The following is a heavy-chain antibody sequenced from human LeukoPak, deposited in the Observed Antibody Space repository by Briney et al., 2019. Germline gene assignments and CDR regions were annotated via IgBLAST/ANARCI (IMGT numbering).Heavy chain of an antibody. J-gene: IGHJ4*02. V-gene: IGHV4-39*07. Sequence: PSETLSLTCTVSGGSISSSSYYWGWIRQPPGKGLEWIGYIYHSGSTYYNPSLKSRVTISVDRSKNQFSLKLSSVTAADTAVYYCASNPGAVGATTDWGQGTLVTVSS. CDR2: IYHSGST. CDR1: GGSISSSSYY. D-gene: IGHD1-26*01. CDR3: ASNPGAVGATTD.